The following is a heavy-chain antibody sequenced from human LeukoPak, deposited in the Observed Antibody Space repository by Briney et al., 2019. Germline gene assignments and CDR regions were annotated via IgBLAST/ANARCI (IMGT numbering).Heavy chain of an antibody. CDR1: GFTFSSYW. CDR3: VRESTSSGYYYAPNY. CDR2: ITNDGSST. V-gene: IGHV3-74*01. J-gene: IGHJ4*02. D-gene: IGHD3-22*01. Sequence: GGSLRLSCAASGFTFSSYWMHWVRQAPGKGLVWVSRITNDGSSTSHADSVKGRFTISRDNAKNTLYLQMNSLRAEDTAVYYCVRESTSSGYYYAPNYWGQGTLVTVS.